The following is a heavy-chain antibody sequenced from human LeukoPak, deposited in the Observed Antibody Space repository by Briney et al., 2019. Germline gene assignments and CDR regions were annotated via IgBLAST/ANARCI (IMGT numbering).Heavy chain of an antibody. D-gene: IGHD2-15*01. V-gene: IGHV4-59*01. J-gene: IGHJ5*02. Sequence: SETLSLTCTVSGGSISSYYGSWIRQPPGKGLEWIGYIYYSGSTNYNPSLKSRVTISVDTSKNQFSLKLSSVTAADTAVYYCARALGVGVVAAIGWFDPWGQGTLVTVSS. CDR3: ARALGVGVVAAIGWFDP. CDR1: GGSISSYY. CDR2: IYYSGST.